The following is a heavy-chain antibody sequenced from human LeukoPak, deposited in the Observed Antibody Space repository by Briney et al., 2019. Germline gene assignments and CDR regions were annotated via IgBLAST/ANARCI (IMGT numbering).Heavy chain of an antibody. CDR3: ARRLQYYYYGMDV. V-gene: IGHV4-30-4*01. CDR1: GASIRSGDYY. Sequence: PSQTLSLTCTVSGASIRSGDYYWSWIRQPPGKGLEWIGEINHSGSTNYNPSLKSRVTISVDTSKNQFSLKLSSVTAADTAVYYCARRLQYYYYGMDVWGQGTTVTVSS. J-gene: IGHJ6*02. CDR2: INHSGST.